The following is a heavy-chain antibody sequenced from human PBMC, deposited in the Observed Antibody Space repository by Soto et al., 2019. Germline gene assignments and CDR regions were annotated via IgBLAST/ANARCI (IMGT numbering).Heavy chain of an antibody. CDR3: AREGGYCSSTSCYGPIDY. CDR2: IYYRGST. Sequence: PSETLSLTCTVSGGSISSGGYYWSWIRQHPGKGLEWIGYIYYRGSTYYNPSLKSRVTISVDPSKNQFSLKLSSVTAADTAVYYCAREGGYCSSTSCYGPIDYWGQGTLVTVS. J-gene: IGHJ4*02. V-gene: IGHV4-31*03. CDR1: GGSISSGGYY. D-gene: IGHD2-2*01.